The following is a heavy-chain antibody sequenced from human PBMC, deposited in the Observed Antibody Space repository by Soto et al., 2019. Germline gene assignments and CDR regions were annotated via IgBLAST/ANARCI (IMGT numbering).Heavy chain of an antibody. Sequence: QVLLQESGRGLVKASQTLSLDCTVSGDPIGSDDFYWTWIRHTPERVLAWVGHIHRSGTTSFNPSLGSRVSISMDASRNVFSLSLTSVTVADTAVYFCARDLLVFDTTGFHFWGRGILVSV. CDR1: GDPIGSDDFY. V-gene: IGHV4-30-4*01. D-gene: IGHD3-9*01. CDR3: ARDLLVFDTTGFHF. CDR2: IHRSGTT. J-gene: IGHJ4*01.